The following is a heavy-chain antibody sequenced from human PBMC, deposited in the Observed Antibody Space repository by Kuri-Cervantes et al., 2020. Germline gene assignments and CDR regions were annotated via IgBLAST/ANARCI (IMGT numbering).Heavy chain of an antibody. CDR1: GGSISSGGYY. CDR3: ASGPWFGDKVSQHYYYGMDV. Sequence: SETLSLTCTVSGGSISSGGYYWSWIRQHPGKGLEWIGYIYYSGSTYYNPSLKSRVTISVDTSKKQFSLKLSSVTAADTAVYYCASGPWFGDKVSQHYYYGMDVWGKGTTVTVSS. CDR2: IYYSGST. V-gene: IGHV4-31*03. J-gene: IGHJ6*04. D-gene: IGHD3-10*01.